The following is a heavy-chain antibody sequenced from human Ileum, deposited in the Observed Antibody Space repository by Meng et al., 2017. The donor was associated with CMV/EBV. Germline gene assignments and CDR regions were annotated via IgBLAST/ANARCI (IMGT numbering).Heavy chain of an antibody. Sequence: GESLKISCTASGFTFADYCMTWVRQAPGKGLEWVGFIGNEHYSGTLQYAASVKGRFTISRDDSKNIAYLQMNSLRPEDTAVYYCTRWGTETQQLLHYWGQGNLVNGAS. CDR1: GFTFADYC. CDR3: TRWGTETQQLLHY. D-gene: IGHD3-16*01. CDR2: IGNEHYSGTL. J-gene: IGHJ4*02. V-gene: IGHV3-49*04.